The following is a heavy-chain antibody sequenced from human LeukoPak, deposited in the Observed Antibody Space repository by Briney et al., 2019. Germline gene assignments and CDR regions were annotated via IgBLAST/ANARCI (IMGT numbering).Heavy chain of an antibody. CDR2: ISGTGDST. V-gene: IGHV3-23*01. D-gene: IGHD1-14*01. CDR1: GFSFSTYA. CDR3: AKGHSRAGIITNFDY. J-gene: IGHJ4*02. Sequence: PGGSLRLSCATSGFSFSTYAMTWVRQAPGRGLELVSGISGTGDSTYYADSVKGRFAISRDNSQNTLSLQMNSLRAEDTALYYCAKGHSRAGIITNFDYWGQGTLVTVSS.